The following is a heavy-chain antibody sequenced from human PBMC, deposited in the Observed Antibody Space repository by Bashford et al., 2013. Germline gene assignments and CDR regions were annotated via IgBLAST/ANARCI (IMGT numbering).Heavy chain of an antibody. CDR3: AMTTVTHYGMDV. CDR1: GGTFSSYA. J-gene: IGHJ6*02. CDR2: IIPILGIA. V-gene: IGHV1-69*04. D-gene: IGHD4-11*01. Sequence: VASVKVSCKASGGTFSSYAISWVRQTPGQGLEWMGRIIPILGIANYAQKFQGRVTITADKSTSTAYMELSSLRSEDTAVYYCAMTTVTHYGMDVWGQGTTVTVSS.